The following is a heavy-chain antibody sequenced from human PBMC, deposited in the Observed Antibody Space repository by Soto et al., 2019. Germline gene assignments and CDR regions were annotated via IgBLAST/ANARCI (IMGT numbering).Heavy chain of an antibody. V-gene: IGHV1-69*06. CDR2: IIPLYGTV. J-gene: IGHJ4*02. CDR1: GGTFNSYG. CDR3: ARGRVIRVVLPRHFGL. D-gene: IGHD3-10*01. Sequence: QAHLAQSGAEVKKPGSSVTVSCKASGGTFNSYGISWVRQAPGQGLDWMGVIIPLYGTVNYAQKFQGRVSITADNSTRTAYMDLNSLRSDDTAVYYCARGRVIRVVLPRHFGLCGQGTQVTVSS.